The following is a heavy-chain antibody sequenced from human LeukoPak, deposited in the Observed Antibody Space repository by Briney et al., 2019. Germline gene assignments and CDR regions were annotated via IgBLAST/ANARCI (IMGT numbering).Heavy chain of an antibody. CDR1: GXTFSTYA. Sequence: GGSLRLSCAASGXTFSTYAMHWVRQAPGKGLEWVAVIAYDGSNKYYAESVKGRFSISRDNSKNTLFLQMDSLRPEDTAVYYCARDRGTVGAWPDAFDIWGQGTMVTVSS. CDR2: IAYDGSNK. V-gene: IGHV3-30-3*01. D-gene: IGHD1-26*01. CDR3: ARDRGTVGAWPDAFDI. J-gene: IGHJ3*02.